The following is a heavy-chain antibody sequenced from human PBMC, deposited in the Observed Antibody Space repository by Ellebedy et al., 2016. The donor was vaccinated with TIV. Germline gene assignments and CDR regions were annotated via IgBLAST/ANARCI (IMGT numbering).Heavy chain of an antibody. Sequence: ASVKVSXKASEYTFTSYYMHWVRQAPGQGLEWMGWINPNSGGTNFAQKFQGRVTMTRDTSITTTYMELSSLRSDDTAVYYCARDDGWYGPEYDFDNWGQGTLVTVSS. J-gene: IGHJ4*02. CDR2: INPNSGGT. V-gene: IGHV1-2*02. D-gene: IGHD6-19*01. CDR3: ARDDGWYGPEYDFDN. CDR1: EYTFTSYY.